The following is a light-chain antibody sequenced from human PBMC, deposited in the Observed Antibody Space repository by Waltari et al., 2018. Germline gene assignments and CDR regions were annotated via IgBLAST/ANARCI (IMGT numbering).Light chain of an antibody. CDR2: DVP. Sequence: QSALTQPRSVSGSPGQSVTISCTGTRSDVGAYDYVSWYPQRPGKAPKLIIYDVPERPSGVPDRFSGSKSDHKASLTSSGLQADDEADYYCCSYAGRYTNYVFGSGTKVTVL. CDR3: CSYAGRYTNYV. V-gene: IGLV2-11*01. J-gene: IGLJ1*01. CDR1: RSDVGAYDY.